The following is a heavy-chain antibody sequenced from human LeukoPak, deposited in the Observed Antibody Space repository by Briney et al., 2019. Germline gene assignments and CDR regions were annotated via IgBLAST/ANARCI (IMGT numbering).Heavy chain of an antibody. Sequence: PSETLSLTCTVSGGSISSYYWSWIRQPPGKGLEWIGYIYYSGSTNYNPSLKSRVTISVDTSKNQFSLKLSSVTAADTAVYYCAGEWSGYSEGYWFDPWGQGTLVTVSS. J-gene: IGHJ5*02. V-gene: IGHV4-59*01. D-gene: IGHD3-3*01. CDR1: GGSISSYY. CDR3: AGEWSGYSEGYWFDP. CDR2: IYYSGST.